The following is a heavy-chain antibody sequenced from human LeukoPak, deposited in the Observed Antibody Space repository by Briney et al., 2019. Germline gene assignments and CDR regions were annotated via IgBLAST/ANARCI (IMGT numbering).Heavy chain of an antibody. J-gene: IGHJ3*02. D-gene: IGHD1-26*01. CDR3: ARDGGRYYDPDAFGI. Sequence: SETLSLTCTVSGGSISSGGYYWSCIRQPPGKGLECIGYIYHSGSTYYNPSLKSRVTISVDRSKNQFSLKLSSVTAADTAVYYCARDGGRYYDPDAFGIWGQGTMVTVSS. V-gene: IGHV4-30-2*01. CDR2: IYHSGST. CDR1: GGSISSGGYY.